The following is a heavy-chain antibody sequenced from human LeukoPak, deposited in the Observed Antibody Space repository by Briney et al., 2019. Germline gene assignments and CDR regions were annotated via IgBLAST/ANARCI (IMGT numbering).Heavy chain of an antibody. CDR1: GGSISSYY. Sequence: SETLSLTCTVSGGSISSYYWSWIRQPPGKGLEWIGYIYYSGSTNYNPSLKSRVTISVDTSKNQFSLKLSSVTAADTAVYYCARLSQGGYYSIDYWGLGTLVTVSS. J-gene: IGHJ4*02. V-gene: IGHV4-59*08. D-gene: IGHD3-22*01. CDR3: ARLSQGGYYSIDY. CDR2: IYYSGST.